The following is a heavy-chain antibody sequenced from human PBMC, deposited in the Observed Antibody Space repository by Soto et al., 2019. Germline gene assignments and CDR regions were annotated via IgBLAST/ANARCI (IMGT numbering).Heavy chain of an antibody. J-gene: IGHJ5*02. Sequence: EVQLVESGGGLVQAGGSLRLSCAASGFALSSYWMHWVRRVPGKGLVWVSRINPDGSRIDYADSVRGRFTISRDNAKNTLFLQMNNLRAEDTALYPCARVPVGAYGKFDPWGQGTLVTVSS. V-gene: IGHV3-74*01. CDR1: GFALSSYW. D-gene: IGHD2-8*02. CDR2: INPDGSRI. CDR3: ARVPVGAYGKFDP.